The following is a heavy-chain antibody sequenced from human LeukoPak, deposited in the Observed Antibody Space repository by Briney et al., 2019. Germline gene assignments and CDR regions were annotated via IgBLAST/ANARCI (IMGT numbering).Heavy chain of an antibody. V-gene: IGHV3-23*01. Sequence: LPGGSLRLSCAASGFTFSNYAMNWVRQAPGKGLEWVSSITGSGGDAYYADSVKGRFTISRDNSKNTPDLQMNSLRAEDTAVYYCAKGLKGCSGSSCYYFFDFWGQGALITVSS. D-gene: IGHD2-15*01. CDR2: ITGSGGDA. CDR3: AKGLKGCSGSSCYYFFDF. J-gene: IGHJ4*02. CDR1: GFTFSNYA.